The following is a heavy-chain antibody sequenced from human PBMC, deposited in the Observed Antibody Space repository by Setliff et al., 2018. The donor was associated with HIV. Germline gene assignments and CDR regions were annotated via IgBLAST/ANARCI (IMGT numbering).Heavy chain of an antibody. Sequence: SETLSLTCGVYGGSLSGYHWSWIRLPPGKGLEWIGEINYSGSTIYNPSLTSRVIISVDTSKNQFSVKLNSVTAADTAVYYCAKVNGYCSGGSCHGYNAMDVWGQGTTVTVSS. CDR3: AKVNGYCSGGSCHGYNAMDV. CDR2: INYSGST. D-gene: IGHD2-15*01. CDR1: GGSLSGYH. V-gene: IGHV4-34*01. J-gene: IGHJ6*02.